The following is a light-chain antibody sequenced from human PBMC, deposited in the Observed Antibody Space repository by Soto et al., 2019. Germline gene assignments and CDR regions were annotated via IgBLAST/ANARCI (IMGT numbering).Light chain of an antibody. J-gene: IGKJ2*01. CDR3: QQYNSYVYT. CDR2: DAS. Sequence: DIQMTQSPSTLSASVGDRVTITCRASQSISSWLAWYQQKPGKAPKLLIYDASSLESGVPSRFSGSGSGTAYTLTISSLQPDDFATDYGQQYNSYVYTFGQGTKLEIK. CDR1: QSISSW. V-gene: IGKV1-5*01.